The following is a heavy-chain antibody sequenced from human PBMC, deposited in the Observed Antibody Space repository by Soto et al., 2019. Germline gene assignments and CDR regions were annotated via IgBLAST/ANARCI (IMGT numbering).Heavy chain of an antibody. D-gene: IGHD1-26*01. CDR2: IYSGGST. Sequence: GWSLRLSCAASGFTFSSYSMNWVRQAPGKGLEWVSVIYSGGSTYYADSVKGRFTISRHNSKNTLYLQMNSLRAEDTAVYYCATVVGSYYYMDVWGKGTTGTVSS. V-gene: IGHV3-53*04. J-gene: IGHJ6*03. CDR3: ATVVGSYYYMDV. CDR1: GFTFSSYS.